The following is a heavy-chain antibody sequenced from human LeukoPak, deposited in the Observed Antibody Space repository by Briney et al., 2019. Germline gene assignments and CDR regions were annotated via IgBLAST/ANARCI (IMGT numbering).Heavy chain of an antibody. D-gene: IGHD3-22*01. CDR2: IIPFFGTA. CDR1: GGTFSSYA. J-gene: IGHJ5*02. V-gene: IGHV1-69*13. CDR3: ARDRDSSGYYYGRNWFDP. Sequence: SVKVSCKAAGGTFSSYAISWVRQAPGQGLEWMGGIIPFFGTANYAQKFQGRVTITADESTSTAYMELSRLRSEDTAVYYCARDRDSSGYYYGRNWFDPWGQGTLVTVSS.